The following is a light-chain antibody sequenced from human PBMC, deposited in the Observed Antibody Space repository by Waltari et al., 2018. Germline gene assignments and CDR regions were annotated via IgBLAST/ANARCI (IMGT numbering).Light chain of an antibody. CDR3: QAWDSSTGV. J-gene: IGLJ1*01. CDR1: ILTEKY. Sequence: SYELTQPSSVSVSSGQTAKITCSGDILTEKYACWYQQKPGQSPVLVIYQDSKRPSGIPERFSGSNSGNTATLTISGTQAMDEADYYCQAWDSSTGVFGTGTKVTVL. V-gene: IGLV3-1*01. CDR2: QDS.